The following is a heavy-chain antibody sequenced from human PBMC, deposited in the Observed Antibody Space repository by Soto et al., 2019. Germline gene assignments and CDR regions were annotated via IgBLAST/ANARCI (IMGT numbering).Heavy chain of an antibody. CDR1: GYTFTGHC. CDR2: INPNSGDT. CDR3: AGVAGGFGGYSSGGGGPYVDV. D-gene: IGHD6-19*01. V-gene: IGHV1-2*02. Sequence: ASVKVSCKASGYTFTGHCMQWVRQAPGQGLEWMGWINPNSGDTNYAQKFQGRVTMTRDTSISTVYMELSRLRSDDTALYYCAGVAGGFGGYSSGGGGPYVDVWGQGTTVTVSS. J-gene: IGHJ6*02.